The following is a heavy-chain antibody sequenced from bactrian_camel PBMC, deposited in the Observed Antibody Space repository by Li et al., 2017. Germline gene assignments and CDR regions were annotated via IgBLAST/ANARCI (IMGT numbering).Heavy chain of an antibody. CDR3: ARVRGVVAVGFVDY. CDR2: INSRGIIR. V-gene: IGHV3S1*01. J-gene: IGHJ4*01. CDR1: GFPFSSHQ. Sequence: HVQLVESGGGLAQPGNSLEISCAASGFPFSSHQMYWVRQAPGKGLEWVSHINSRGIIRHYRDSVKGRFTISRNNDESTLHLVMNSLRPEDTAVYSCARVRGVVAVGFVDYWGQGTQVTVS. D-gene: IGHD6*01.